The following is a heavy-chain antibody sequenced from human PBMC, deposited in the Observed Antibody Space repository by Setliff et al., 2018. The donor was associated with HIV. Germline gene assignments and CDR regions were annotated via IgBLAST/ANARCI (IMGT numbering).Heavy chain of an antibody. CDR3: ARVLGARRDYYDSSAPLRAAFDI. Sequence: PRKGLKWIGYISYSGITYYDPSLKSRLTMSVDTSNNQFSLKLSSATAADTAVYYCARVLGARRDYYDSSAPLRAAFDIWGQGTMVTVSS. J-gene: IGHJ3*02. V-gene: IGHV4-31*02. D-gene: IGHD3-22*01. CDR2: ISYSGIT.